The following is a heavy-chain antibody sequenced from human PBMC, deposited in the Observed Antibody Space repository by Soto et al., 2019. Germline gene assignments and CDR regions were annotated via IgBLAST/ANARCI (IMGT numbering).Heavy chain of an antibody. V-gene: IGHV3-33*01. Sequence: QVQLVESGGGVVQPGRSLRLSCAASGFTFSSYGMHWVRQAPGKGLEWVAVIWYDGSNKYYADSVKGRFTTSRDNSKNTLYLQMNSLRAEDTAVYYCARDSVEMPYWGQGTLVTVSS. CDR1: GFTFSSYG. J-gene: IGHJ4*02. CDR2: IWYDGSNK. CDR3: ARDSVEMPY. D-gene: IGHD2-15*01.